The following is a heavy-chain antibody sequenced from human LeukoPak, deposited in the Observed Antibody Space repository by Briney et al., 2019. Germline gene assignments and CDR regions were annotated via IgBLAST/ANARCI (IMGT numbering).Heavy chain of an antibody. CDR1: GASLSSSSYY. CDR2: IYSSGST. J-gene: IGHJ4*02. Sequence: PSETLSLTCTVSGASLSSSSYYWGWIRQPPGKGLEWIGSIYSSGSTHHNPSLKSRVTISVDTSKNQFSLKLSSVTAADTAVYYCARVRGGLRTYYFDYWGQRTLVTVSS. CDR3: ARVRGGLRTYYFDY. D-gene: IGHD3-10*01. V-gene: IGHV4-39*07.